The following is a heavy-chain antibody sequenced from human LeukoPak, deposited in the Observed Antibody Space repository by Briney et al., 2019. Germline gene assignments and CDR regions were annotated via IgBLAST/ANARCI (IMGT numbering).Heavy chain of an antibody. V-gene: IGHV1-18*04. CDR3: ARKPTAYANDY. Sequence: ASVKVSCKASGYTFTNYGISWVRQAPGQGLEWMGWISAYNGNTNYAQRLQGRVTVTTETSTSTAYMELRSLRPDDTAIYYCARKPTAYANDYWGQGTLVTVSS. CDR1: GYTFTNYG. CDR2: ISAYNGNT. D-gene: IGHD2-8*01. J-gene: IGHJ4*02.